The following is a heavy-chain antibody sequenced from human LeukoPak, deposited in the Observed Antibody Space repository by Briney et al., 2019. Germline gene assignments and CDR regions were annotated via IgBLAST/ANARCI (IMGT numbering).Heavy chain of an antibody. D-gene: IGHD2-15*01. CDR3: ARHKYCSGGSCYPDAFDI. CDR2: IYYSGST. Sequence: SETLSLTCTVSGGSISSYYWSWIRQPPGKGLEWIGYIYYSGSTNYNPSLKSRVTISVDTSKNQFSLKLSSVTAADTAVYYCARHKYCSGGSCYPDAFDIWGQGTMVTVSS. V-gene: IGHV4-59*08. CDR1: GGSISSYY. J-gene: IGHJ3*02.